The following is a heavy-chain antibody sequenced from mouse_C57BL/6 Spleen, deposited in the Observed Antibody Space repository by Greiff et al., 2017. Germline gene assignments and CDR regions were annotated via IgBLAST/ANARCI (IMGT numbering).Heavy chain of an antibody. CDR3: AREGTTVVATPDY. D-gene: IGHD1-1*01. CDR2: INPSNGGT. Sequence: QVQLKQPGTELVKPGASVKLSCKASGYTFTSYWMHWVKQRPGQGLEWIGNINPSNGGTNYNEKFKSKATLTVDKSSSTAYMQLSSLTSEDSAVYYCAREGTTVVATPDYWGQGTTLTVSS. CDR1: GYTFTSYW. V-gene: IGHV1-53*01. J-gene: IGHJ2*01.